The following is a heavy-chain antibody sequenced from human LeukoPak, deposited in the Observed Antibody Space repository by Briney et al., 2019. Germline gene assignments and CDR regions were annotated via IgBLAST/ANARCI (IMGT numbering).Heavy chain of an antibody. CDR3: ARGPRITIFGVVKGMDV. D-gene: IGHD3-3*01. CDR2: IYSGGST. CDR1: GFTVSSNY. Sequence: PGGSLRLSCAASGFTVSSNYTSWVRQAPGKGLEWVSVIYSGGSTYYADSVKGRFTISRDNSKNTLYLQMNSLRAEDTAVYYCARGPRITIFGVVKGMDVWGRGTTVTVSS. V-gene: IGHV3-66*01. J-gene: IGHJ6*02.